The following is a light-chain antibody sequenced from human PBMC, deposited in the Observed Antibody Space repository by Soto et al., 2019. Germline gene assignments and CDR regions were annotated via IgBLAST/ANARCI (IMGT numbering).Light chain of an antibody. J-gene: IGLJ1*01. CDR2: EVS. CDR3: SSYTSSSTRV. CDR1: SSDVGAYDY. V-gene: IGLV2-14*03. Sequence: QSALTQPASVSGSPGQSITISCTGTSSDVGAYDYVSWYQQHPDKAPKPMIYEVSNRPSGVSNRFSGSKSVNTATLTISGLQTEDEAEYYCSSYTSSSTRVFGTGTRSPS.